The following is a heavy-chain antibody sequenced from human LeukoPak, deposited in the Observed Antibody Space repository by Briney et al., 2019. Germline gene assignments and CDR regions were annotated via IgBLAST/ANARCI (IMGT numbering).Heavy chain of an antibody. Sequence: PSETLSLTCAVYGGSFRGYYWSWIRQPPGKGLEWIGYIYYSGSTNYNPSLKSRVTISVDTSKNQIYLKLRSVTAADTAVYYCARDRRSGEDSNFWGQGTLVTVSS. CDR1: GGSFRGYY. V-gene: IGHV4-59*01. CDR3: ARDRRSGEDSNF. D-gene: IGHD2-15*01. J-gene: IGHJ4*02. CDR2: IYYSGST.